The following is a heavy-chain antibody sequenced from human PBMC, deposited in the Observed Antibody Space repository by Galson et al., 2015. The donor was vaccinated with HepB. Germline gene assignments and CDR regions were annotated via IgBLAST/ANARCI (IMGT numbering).Heavy chain of an antibody. CDR3: AKESTDGWYSSSWLPPDY. CDR2: IRYDGSNK. CDR1: GFTFSSYG. V-gene: IGHV3-30*02. J-gene: IGHJ4*02. Sequence: SLRLSCAASGFTFSSYGMHWVRQAPGKGLEWVAFIRYDGSNKYYADSVKGRFTISRDNSKNTLYLQMNSLRAEDTAVYYCAKESTDGWYSSSWLPPDYWGQGTLVTVSS. D-gene: IGHD6-13*01.